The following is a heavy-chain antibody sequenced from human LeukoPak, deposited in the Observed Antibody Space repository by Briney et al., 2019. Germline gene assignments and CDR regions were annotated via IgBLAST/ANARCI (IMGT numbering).Heavy chain of an antibody. CDR1: GYTFSSYG. V-gene: IGHV1-18*01. CDR2: IATYNGKT. J-gene: IGHJ5*02. CDR3: ARDMVGLAADGNWFDP. Sequence: ASVKVSCKASGYTFSSYGISWVRQAPGQGLEWMGWIATYNGKTKYAEKVQGRVTMTTDTSTTTAYMELRTLSSDDTAVYYCARDMVGLAADGNWFDPWGQGTLVTVSS. D-gene: IGHD6-13*01.